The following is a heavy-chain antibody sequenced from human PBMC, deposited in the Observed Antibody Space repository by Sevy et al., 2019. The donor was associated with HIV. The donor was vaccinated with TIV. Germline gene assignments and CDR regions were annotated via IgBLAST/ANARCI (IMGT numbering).Heavy chain of an antibody. CDR3: ATAMPCGGDCYYFDS. V-gene: IGHV1-69*10. CDR2: VIASVNMA. J-gene: IGHJ4*02. D-gene: IGHD2-21*02. CDR1: GGTFSTYI. Sequence: ASVKVSCKASGGTFSTYIINWVRQAPGQGLEWMGGVIASVNMANSEQKFQGRVTITADGSTSTAYMELSSLTSEDTAIYYCATAMPCGGDCYYFDSWGQGTRVTVSS.